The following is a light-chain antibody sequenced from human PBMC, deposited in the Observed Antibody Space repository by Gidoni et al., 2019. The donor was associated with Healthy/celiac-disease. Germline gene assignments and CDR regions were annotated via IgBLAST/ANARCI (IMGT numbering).Light chain of an antibody. CDR3: QSYDSSLSGFVV. Sequence: QSVLTQPPSVSCAPGQRVTISCTGSSSNIGAGYDVHWYHQLPGTAPKLLIYGNSNRPSGVPDRFSGSKSGTSASLDITGLQAEDEADYYCQSYDSSLSGFVVFGGGTKLTVL. CDR2: GNS. CDR1: SSNIGAGYD. J-gene: IGLJ2*01. V-gene: IGLV1-40*01.